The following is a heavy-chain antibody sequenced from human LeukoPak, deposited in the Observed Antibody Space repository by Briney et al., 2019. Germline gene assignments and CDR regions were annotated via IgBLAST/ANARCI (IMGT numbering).Heavy chain of an antibody. CDR2: IYHSGST. V-gene: IGHV4-38-2*02. J-gene: IGHJ5*02. Sequence: PSETLSLTCTVSGYSISSGYYWGWIRQPPGKGLEWIGSIYHSGSTYYNPSLKSRVTISVDTSKNQFSLKLSSVTAADTAVYYCARSYYYDSSGTNWFDPWGQGTLVTVSS. CDR1: GYSISSGYY. D-gene: IGHD3-22*01. CDR3: ARSYYYDSSGTNWFDP.